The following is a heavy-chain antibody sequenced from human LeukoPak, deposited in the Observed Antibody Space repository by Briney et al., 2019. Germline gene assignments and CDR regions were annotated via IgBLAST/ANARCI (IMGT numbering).Heavy chain of an antibody. CDR1: GYTFTGYY. D-gene: IGHD3-22*01. J-gene: IGHJ3*02. V-gene: IGHV1-2*02. CDR2: INPNSGGT. CDR3: ARVSDYYDSSGYRQDAFDI. Sequence: ASVKVSCKASGYTFTGYYMHWVRQAPGQGPEWMGWINPNSGGTNYAQKFQGRVTMTGDTSISTAYMELSRLRSDDTAVYYCARVSDYYDSSGYRQDAFDIWGQGTMVTVSS.